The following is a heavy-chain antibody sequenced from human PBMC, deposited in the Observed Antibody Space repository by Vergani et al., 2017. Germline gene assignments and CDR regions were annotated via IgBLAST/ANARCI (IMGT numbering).Heavy chain of an antibody. CDR2: MNPNSGNT. V-gene: IGHV1-8*02. CDR1: GGTFSSYA. CDR3: ARGMFDRSGWLRY. J-gene: IGHJ4*02. Sequence: QMQLVQSGAEVKKPGSSVKVSCKASGGTFSSYAISWVRQAPGQGLEWMGWMNPNSGNTGYAQKFQGRVTMTRNTSISTAYMELSSLRSEDTAVYYCARGMFDRSGWLRYWGQGTLVTVSS. D-gene: IGHD6-19*01.